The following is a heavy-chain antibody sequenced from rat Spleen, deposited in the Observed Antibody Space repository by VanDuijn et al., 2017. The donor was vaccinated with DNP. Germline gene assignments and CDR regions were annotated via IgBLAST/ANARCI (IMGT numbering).Heavy chain of an antibody. CDR3: ARWGSSDWYFDF. Sequence: EVQLVGSGGDLVQPGRSLKLSCVASGFTFSNYWMYWFRQAPGKGLEWIASIKTDGTSTSYPDSVKGRFTISRDNAKSTLYLQMNSLRSEDMATYYCARWGSSDWYFDFWGPGTMVTVSS. D-gene: IGHD1-2*01. CDR1: GFTFSNYW. J-gene: IGHJ1*01. V-gene: IGHV5-31*01. CDR2: IKTDGTST.